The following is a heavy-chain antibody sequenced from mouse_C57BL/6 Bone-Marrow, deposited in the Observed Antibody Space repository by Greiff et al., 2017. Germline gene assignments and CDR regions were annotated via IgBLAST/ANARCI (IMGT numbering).Heavy chain of an antibody. CDR2: INPGGGGT. J-gene: IGHJ2*01. Sequence: VKLQQSGAELVRPGTSVKVSCKASGYAFTNYLIDWVKQRPGQGLEWIGVINPGGGGTNYNEKFKGKATLTVDKSSSTAYMQLSSLTSEDSSVCLSERSRSWEYCFDYWGQGTTVTVSS. V-gene: IGHV1-54*01. CDR3: ERSRSWEYCFDY. D-gene: IGHD4-1*01. CDR1: GYAFTNYL.